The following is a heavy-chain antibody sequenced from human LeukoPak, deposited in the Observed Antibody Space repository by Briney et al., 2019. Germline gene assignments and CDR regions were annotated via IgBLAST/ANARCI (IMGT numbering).Heavy chain of an antibody. CDR1: GFTFSSYW. Sequence: GGSLRLSCAASGFTFSSYWMSWVRQAPGKGLEWVANIKQDGSEKYYVDSAKGRFTISRDNSKNTLYLQMNSLRAEDTAVYYCARERYCSSTSCPNWFDPWGQGTLVTVSS. V-gene: IGHV3-7*03. D-gene: IGHD2-2*01. CDR2: IKQDGSEK. CDR3: ARERYCSSTSCPNWFDP. J-gene: IGHJ5*02.